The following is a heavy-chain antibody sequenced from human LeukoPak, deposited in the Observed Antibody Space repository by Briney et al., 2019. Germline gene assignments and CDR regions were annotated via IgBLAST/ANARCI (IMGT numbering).Heavy chain of an antibody. Sequence: SETLSLTCAVYGGSFSGYYWSWIRQPPGKGLEWIGEITHSGSTHYNPSLKSRVTISVDTSKNQFSLKLSSVTAADTAVYYCSAARQQLVHRPFGYWGQGTLVTVSS. CDR2: ITHSGST. D-gene: IGHD6-13*01. J-gene: IGHJ4*02. V-gene: IGHV4-34*01. CDR3: SAARQQLVHRPFGY. CDR1: GGSFSGYY.